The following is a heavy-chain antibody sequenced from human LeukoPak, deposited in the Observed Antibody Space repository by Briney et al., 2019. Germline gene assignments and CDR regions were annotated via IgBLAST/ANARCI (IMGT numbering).Heavy chain of an antibody. CDR3: ARDPDYGDYVRFWPDTYYYYGMDV. V-gene: IGHV4-34*01. CDR2: INHSGST. D-gene: IGHD4-17*01. CDR1: GGSFSGYY. J-gene: IGHJ6*02. Sequence: PSETLSLTCAVYGGSFSGYYWSWIRQPPGKGLEWVGEINHSGSTNYNPSLKSRVTISVDTSKNQSSLKLSSVTAADTAVYYCARDPDYGDYVRFWPDTYYYYGMDVWGQGTTVTVSS.